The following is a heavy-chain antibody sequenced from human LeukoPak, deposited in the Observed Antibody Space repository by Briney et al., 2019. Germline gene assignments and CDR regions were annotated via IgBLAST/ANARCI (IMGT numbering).Heavy chain of an antibody. CDR3: ARQPYMLGAYYFDY. V-gene: IGHV4-59*08. CDR2: IFYSGST. CDR1: GGSMSSYY. Sequence: PSETLSLTCTVSGGSMSSYYWSWMRHPPGEGLVWIGYIFYSGSTNYNPPLKSRVTLSVDTSKNQFSLKLGSVTAADTAVYYCARQPYMLGAYYFDYWGQGTLVTVSS. D-gene: IGHD1-26*01. J-gene: IGHJ4*02.